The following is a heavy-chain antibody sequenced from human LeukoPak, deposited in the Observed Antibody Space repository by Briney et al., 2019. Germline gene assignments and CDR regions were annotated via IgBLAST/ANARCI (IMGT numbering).Heavy chain of an antibody. Sequence: GGSLRLSCAASGLTVSSNHMAWVRQAPGKELEWVSVIYTGGITSYADSVQGRFTIYRDNSKNTVYLQMNSLRVEDTALYYCAIRGAGGSFGGYYFDYWGQGTLVTVSS. CDR2: IYTGGIT. CDR1: GLTVSSNH. CDR3: AIRGAGGSFGGYYFDY. J-gene: IGHJ4*02. D-gene: IGHD1-26*01. V-gene: IGHV3-53*01.